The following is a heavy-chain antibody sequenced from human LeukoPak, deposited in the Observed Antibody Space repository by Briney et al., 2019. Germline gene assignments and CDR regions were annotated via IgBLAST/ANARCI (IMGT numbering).Heavy chain of an antibody. CDR1: GGSISSSSYY. Sequence: SETLSLTCTVSGGSISSSSYYWGWIRQPPGKGLEWIGSIYYSGSTYYNPSLKRRVTISVDTSKNQFSLKLSSVTAADTAVYYCARPPHDFWGGSARGDAFDIWGQGTMVTVSS. CDR3: ARPPHDFWGGSARGDAFDI. V-gene: IGHV4-39*01. CDR2: IYYSGST. D-gene: IGHD3-3*01. J-gene: IGHJ3*02.